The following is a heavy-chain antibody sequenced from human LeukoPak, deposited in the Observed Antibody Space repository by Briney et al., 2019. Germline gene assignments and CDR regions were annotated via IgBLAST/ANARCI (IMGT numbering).Heavy chain of an antibody. D-gene: IGHD6-13*01. J-gene: IGHJ2*01. CDR2: INHSGIT. Sequence: SETLSLTCAVYGGSFSAYWWSWIRQPSGKGLEWIGEINHSGITNYNPSLKSRVTISVDTSKNQFSLKLSSVTAADTAVYYCARVYYSNSYDYWYFDLWGRGTLVTVSS. V-gene: IGHV4-34*01. CDR3: ARVYYSNSYDYWYFDL. CDR1: GGSFSAYW.